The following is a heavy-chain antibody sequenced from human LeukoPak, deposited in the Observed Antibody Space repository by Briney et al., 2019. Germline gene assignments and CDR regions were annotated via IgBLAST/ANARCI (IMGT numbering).Heavy chain of an antibody. CDR3: ARDPGYCSSTSCYEYYFDY. J-gene: IGHJ4*02. CDR2: ISSSSSYI. D-gene: IGHD2-2*01. Sequence: GGSLRLSCAASGFTFSSYGMNWVRQAPGKGLEWVSSISSSSSYIYYADSVKGRFTISRDNAKNSLYLQMNSLRAEDTAVYYCARDPGYCSSTSCYEYYFDYWGQGTLVTVSS. V-gene: IGHV3-21*01. CDR1: GFTFSSYG.